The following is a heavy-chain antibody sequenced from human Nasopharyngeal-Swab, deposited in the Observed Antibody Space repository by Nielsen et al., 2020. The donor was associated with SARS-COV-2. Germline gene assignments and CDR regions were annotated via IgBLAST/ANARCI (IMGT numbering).Heavy chain of an antibody. CDR2: INTDGTTT. Sequence: GESLKISCAASGFTFSSYAMSWVRQVPGKGLVWVSRINTDGTTTTYADSVKGRFTISRDNAKNTLYLQMNNLRVEDTGVYYCVRAGYSGTYGLFDYWGQGTLVTVSS. V-gene: IGHV3-74*01. CDR1: GFTFSSYA. J-gene: IGHJ4*02. D-gene: IGHD1-26*01. CDR3: VRAGYSGTYGLFDY.